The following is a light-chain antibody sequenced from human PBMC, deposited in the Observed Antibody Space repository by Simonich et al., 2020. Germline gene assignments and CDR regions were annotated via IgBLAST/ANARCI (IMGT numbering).Light chain of an antibody. J-gene: IGLJ1*01. CDR1: SSDVGGYNY. CDR2: DVS. CDR3: SSYTSSSTYV. V-gene: IGLV2-14*01. Sequence: QSALTQPASVSGSPGQSITISCTGPSSDVGGYNYVSWYQQHPVKAPKLMIYDVSNRPAGVSNRFSGSKSGNTTSLTISGLQAEDEADYYCSSYTSSSTYVFGTGTKVTVL.